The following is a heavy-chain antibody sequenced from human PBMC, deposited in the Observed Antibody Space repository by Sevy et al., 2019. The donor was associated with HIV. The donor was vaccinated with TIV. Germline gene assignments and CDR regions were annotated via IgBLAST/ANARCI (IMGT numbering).Heavy chain of an antibody. D-gene: IGHD2-8*01. CDR1: GFTFSKYS. J-gene: IGHJ4*02. V-gene: IGHV3-23*01. Sequence: AGSLRLSCVASGFTFSKYSMSWVRQTPGKELEWVSTLSFACGRINYADSVKGRFTMSRDDSRNTFYLQMDSLRAEDTAIYYCAREGCNKPHDYWGQGTLVTVSS. CDR3: AREGCNKPHDY. CDR2: LSFACGRI.